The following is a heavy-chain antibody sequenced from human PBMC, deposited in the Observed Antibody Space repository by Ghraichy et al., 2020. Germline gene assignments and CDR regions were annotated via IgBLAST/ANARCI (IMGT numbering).Heavy chain of an antibody. CDR3: AKAPADCSSTSCYAAWYFDL. D-gene: IGHD2-2*01. J-gene: IGHJ2*01. CDR2: ISGSGGST. Sequence: VSAISGSGGSTYYADSVKGRFTISRDNSKNTLYLQMNSLRAVDTAVYYCAKAPADCSSTSCYAAWYFDLWG. V-gene: IGHV3-23*01.